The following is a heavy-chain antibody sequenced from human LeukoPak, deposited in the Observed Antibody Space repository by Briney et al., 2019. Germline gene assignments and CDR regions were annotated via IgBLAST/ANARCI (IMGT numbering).Heavy chain of an antibody. D-gene: IGHD2-15*01. CDR1: GGSISSYY. V-gene: IGHV4-4*09. CDR2: IYTSGST. CDR3: ARSVVVAAANYFDY. J-gene: IGHJ4*02. Sequence: SETLSLTCTVSGGSISSYYWSWIRQPPGKGLEWIGYIYTSGSTNYNPSLKSRVTISVDTSKNQFSLKLSSVTAADTAVYYCARSVVVAAANYFDYWGQGTLVTVSS.